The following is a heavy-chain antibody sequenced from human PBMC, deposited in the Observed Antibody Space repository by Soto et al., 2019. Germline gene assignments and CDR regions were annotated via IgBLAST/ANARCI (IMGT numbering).Heavy chain of an antibody. J-gene: IGHJ5*02. Sequence: PSETLSLTCTVSGGFLSRNSYFWGWIRQPPGRGLEWIGSIYFSGGTYYNPSLESRVTISVDTSKNQFSLKLNSVTAADTAVYFCARHKESGWSANNWFDPWGQGTLVTVSS. CDR1: GGFLSRNSYF. CDR3: ARHKESGWSANNWFDP. D-gene: IGHD6-19*01. V-gene: IGHV4-39*01. CDR2: IYFSGGT.